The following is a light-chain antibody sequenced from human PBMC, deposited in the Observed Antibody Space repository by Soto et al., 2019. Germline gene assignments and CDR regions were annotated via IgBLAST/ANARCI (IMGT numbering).Light chain of an antibody. CDR2: DTS. J-gene: IGKJ5*01. Sequence: EIVMTQSPATLSVSPGERATLSCRASQSVSIKLAWYQQKPGQAPRLIXYDTSTRATGIPARFSGSGSGTELTLTISSLQSEDFAVYYCQQYNNWPPITFGQGTRLEIK. V-gene: IGKV3-15*01. CDR1: QSVSIK. CDR3: QQYNNWPPIT.